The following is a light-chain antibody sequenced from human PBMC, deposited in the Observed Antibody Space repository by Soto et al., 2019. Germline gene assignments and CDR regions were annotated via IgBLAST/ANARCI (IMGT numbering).Light chain of an antibody. CDR2: DVT. V-gene: IGLV2-18*01. Sequence: QSALTQPPSVSGSPGQSVTISCTITSSDVGDYEHVSWYQQAPGTAPKLIIFDVTNRPSGVPDRFSGSKSGNTPSLTIFGLQAEDEADYYCSLSTSSSTWVFGGGTKVTVL. CDR1: SSDVGDYEH. CDR3: SLSTSSSTWV. J-gene: IGLJ3*02.